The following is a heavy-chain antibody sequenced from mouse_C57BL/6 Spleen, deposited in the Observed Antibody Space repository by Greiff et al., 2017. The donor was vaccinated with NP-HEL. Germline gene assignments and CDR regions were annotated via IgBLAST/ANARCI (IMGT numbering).Heavy chain of an antibody. CDR1: GYTFTSYW. J-gene: IGHJ3*01. Sequence: VQLQQPGAELVMPGASVKLSCKASGYTFTSYWMHWVKQRPGQGLEWIGEIDPSDSYTNYNQKFKGKSTLTVDKSSSTAYMQLSSLTSEDSAVYYCARRDYGSSPWFADWGQGTLVTVSA. CDR2: IDPSDSYT. D-gene: IGHD1-1*01. CDR3: ARRDYGSSPWFAD. V-gene: IGHV1-69*01.